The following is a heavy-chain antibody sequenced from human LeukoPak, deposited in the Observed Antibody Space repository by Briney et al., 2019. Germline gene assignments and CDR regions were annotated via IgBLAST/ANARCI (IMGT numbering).Heavy chain of an antibody. V-gene: IGHV4-38-2*02. CDR3: ARSTYFYDSSGYQDV. CDR1: GYSITSGYY. J-gene: IGHJ6*02. Sequence: SETLSLTCTVSGYSITSGYYWGWIRQPPGKGLEWIGTFYHSGSTYYNPSLKSRVTISVDTSKNQFSLKLTSVTAADTAVYYCARSTYFYDSSGYQDVWGQGTTVTVSS. CDR2: FYHSGST. D-gene: IGHD3-22*01.